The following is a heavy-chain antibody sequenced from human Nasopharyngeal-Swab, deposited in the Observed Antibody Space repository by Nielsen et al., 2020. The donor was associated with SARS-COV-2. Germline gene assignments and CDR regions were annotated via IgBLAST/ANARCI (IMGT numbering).Heavy chain of an antibody. CDR1: GFTFSSYW. CDR2: INSDGSST. V-gene: IGHV3-74*01. Sequence: GESLKISCAASGFTFSSYWMHWVCQAPGKGLVWVSRINSDGSSTSYADSVKGRFTISRDNAKNTLYLQMNSLRAEDTAVYYCARDFPTPPYYDFWSGLQLDYWGQGTLVTVSS. CDR3: ARDFPTPPYYDFWSGLQLDY. D-gene: IGHD3-3*01. J-gene: IGHJ4*02.